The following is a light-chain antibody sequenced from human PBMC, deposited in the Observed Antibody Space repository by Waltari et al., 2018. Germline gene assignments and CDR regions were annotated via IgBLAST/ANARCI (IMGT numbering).Light chain of an antibody. CDR1: QTVNNY. J-gene: IGKJ2*01. Sequence: DVQMTQFPSTLSASVGERVTITCRASQTVNNYVAWYKQKPGTAPKLVIYRTSSLESGVPSRFSGSGSGTEFTLTISNLQPDDFATYYCQQFNSYSVTFGQGTKLEIK. V-gene: IGKV1-5*03. CDR2: RTS. CDR3: QQFNSYSVT.